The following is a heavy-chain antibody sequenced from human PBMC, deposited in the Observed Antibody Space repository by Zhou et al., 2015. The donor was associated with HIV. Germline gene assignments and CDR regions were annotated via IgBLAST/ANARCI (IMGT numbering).Heavy chain of an antibody. Sequence: QVQLVQSGAEVKKPGASVKVSCKASGYTFTSYGISWVRQAPGQGLEWMGWISGYNGKSNYAQKLQGRVTMTTDTSTSTAYMELRSLRSDDTAVYYCARDKVSGIAAAGTRNYFDYWGQGTLVTVSS. D-gene: IGHD6-13*01. CDR3: ARDKVSGIAAAGTRNYFDY. J-gene: IGHJ4*02. V-gene: IGHV1-18*01. CDR1: GYTFTSYG. CDR2: ISGYNGKS.